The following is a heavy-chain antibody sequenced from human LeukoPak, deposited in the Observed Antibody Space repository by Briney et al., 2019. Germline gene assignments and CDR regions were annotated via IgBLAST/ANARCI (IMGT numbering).Heavy chain of an antibody. V-gene: IGHV3-48*03. D-gene: IGHD6-19*01. Sequence: GGSLRLSCAASGFAFSSYEMNWVRQAPGKGLEWVSYISSSGSTIYYADSVKGRFTISRDNSKNTLYLQMNSLRAEDTAVYYCATQTSGWLIDYWGQGTLVTVSS. J-gene: IGHJ4*01. CDR3: ATQTSGWLIDY. CDR2: ISSSGSTI. CDR1: GFAFSSYE.